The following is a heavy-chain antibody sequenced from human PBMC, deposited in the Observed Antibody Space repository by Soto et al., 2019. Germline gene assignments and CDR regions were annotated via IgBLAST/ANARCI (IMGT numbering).Heavy chain of an antibody. Sequence: EVQLLESGGGLVQPGGSLRLSCAASGFTFSSYAMSWVRQAPGKGLEWVSAISGSGGSTYYADSVKGRFTISRDNSKNTLYLQMNSLRSEDTAVYYCASTPIVVVVAATPGGGYYYYGMDVWGQGTTVTVSS. J-gene: IGHJ6*02. CDR1: GFTFSSYA. CDR3: ASTPIVVVVAATPGGGYYYYGMDV. CDR2: ISGSGGST. D-gene: IGHD2-15*01. V-gene: IGHV3-23*01.